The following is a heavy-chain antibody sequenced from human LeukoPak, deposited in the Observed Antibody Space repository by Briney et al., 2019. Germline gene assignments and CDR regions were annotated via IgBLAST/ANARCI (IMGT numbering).Heavy chain of an antibody. V-gene: IGHV4-59*08. CDR1: GGSISSYY. D-gene: IGHD1-26*01. CDR2: IYYSGST. Sequence: SETLSLTCTVSGGSISSYYWSWIRQPPGKGLEWIGYIYYSGSTNYNPSLKSRVTISVDTSKNQFSLKLSSVTAADTAVYYCARLGVGNWFDPWGQGTLVTVSS. CDR3: ARLGVGNWFDP. J-gene: IGHJ5*02.